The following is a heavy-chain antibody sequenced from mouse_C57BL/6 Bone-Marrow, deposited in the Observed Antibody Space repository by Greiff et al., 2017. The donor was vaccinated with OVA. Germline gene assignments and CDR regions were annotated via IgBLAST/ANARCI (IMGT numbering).Heavy chain of an antibody. Sequence: LVESGAELARPGASVKMSCKASGYTFTSCTIHWVKQRPGQGLEWIGYIDPTNDYTNYNQKFKGKATLTADKSSSTAYMQLSSLTSEDSAVYYCTRGYYFDYWGQGTTLTVSS. V-gene: IGHV1-4*01. J-gene: IGHJ2*01. CDR3: TRGYYFDY. CDR2: IDPTNDYT. CDR1: GYTFTSCT.